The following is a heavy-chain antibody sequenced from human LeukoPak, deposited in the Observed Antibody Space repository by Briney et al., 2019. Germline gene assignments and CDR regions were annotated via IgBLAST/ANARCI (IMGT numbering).Heavy chain of an antibody. J-gene: IGHJ4*02. D-gene: IGHD3-16*01. Sequence: PSETLSLTCTVSGGSISSSDYYWGWIRQPPGKGLEWIGNVYYKGSTNYNSSLKSRVTISVDTSKNQFSLKLSSVTAADTAVYYCARELGGGPFDYWGQGTLVTVSS. CDR2: VYYKGST. V-gene: IGHV4-39*07. CDR3: ARELGGGPFDY. CDR1: GGSISSSDYY.